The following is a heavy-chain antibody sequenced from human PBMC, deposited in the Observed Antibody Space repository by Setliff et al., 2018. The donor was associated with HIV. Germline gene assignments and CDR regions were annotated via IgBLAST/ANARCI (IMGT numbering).Heavy chain of an antibody. V-gene: IGHV3-7*01. J-gene: IGHJ4*02. Sequence: PGGSLRLSCAASGFTFSNSWMDWVRQAPGKGMEWVATIKQDGSEKYYVDSVKGRFTISRDNAKNSLYLQMNSLRAKDTAVYYCARDRTRSGYYNYWGQGTLVTVSS. CDR2: IKQDGSEK. CDR1: GFTFSNSW. CDR3: ARDRTRSGYYNY. D-gene: IGHD3-22*01.